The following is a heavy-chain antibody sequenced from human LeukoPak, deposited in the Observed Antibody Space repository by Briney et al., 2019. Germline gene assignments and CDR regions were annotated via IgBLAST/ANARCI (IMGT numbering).Heavy chain of an antibody. CDR1: GFTFSSYI. J-gene: IGHJ4*02. CDR2: ISRNGTYI. V-gene: IGHV3-21*01. CDR3: ARDEGYSFDC. Sequence: GGSLGLSCAASGFTFSSYIMNWVRQAPGKGLEWVSSISRNGTYIHYADSVKGRFTISRDNAKQSLYLQMSSLRAEDTAVYYCARDEGYSFDCWGQGTLVTVSS. D-gene: IGHD2-15*01.